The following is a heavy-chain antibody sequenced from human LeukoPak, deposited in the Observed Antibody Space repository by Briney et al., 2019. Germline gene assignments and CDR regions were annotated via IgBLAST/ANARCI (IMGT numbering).Heavy chain of an antibody. CDR3: ARGGGRQLVLPIYYYYYGMDV. CDR2: INTGNGNT. J-gene: IGHJ6*02. Sequence: GASVTVSCKASGYTFTSYGIHWVRQAPGQRLEWMGWINTGNGNTEYSQKFQGRVTITADESTSTAYMELSSLRSEDTAVYYCARGGGRQLVLPIYYYYYGMDVWGQGTTVTVSS. CDR1: GYTFTSYG. D-gene: IGHD6-13*01. V-gene: IGHV1-3*04.